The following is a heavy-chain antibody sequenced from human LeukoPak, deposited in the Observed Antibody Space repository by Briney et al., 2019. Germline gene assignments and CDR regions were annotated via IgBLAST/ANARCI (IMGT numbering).Heavy chain of an antibody. J-gene: IGHJ4*02. CDR3: TTQYCSSTTCLYPFDY. CDR1: GFTFINAW. D-gene: IGHD2-2*01. V-gene: IGHV3-15*01. CDR2: IKRRTEAGTT. Sequence: PGGSLRLSCAASGFTFINAWMSWVRQAPGKGLEWVGHIKRRTEAGTTDYAATVKGRFTISRDDSKNTLYLQMNSLKTEDTAMYYCTTQYCSSTTCLYPFDYWGQGTLVTVSS.